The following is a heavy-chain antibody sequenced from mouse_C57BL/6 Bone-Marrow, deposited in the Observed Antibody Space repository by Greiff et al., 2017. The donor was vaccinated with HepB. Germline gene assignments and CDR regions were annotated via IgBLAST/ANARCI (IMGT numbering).Heavy chain of an antibody. D-gene: IGHD2-3*01. J-gene: IGHJ1*03. CDR2: IDPSDSYT. CDR3: ARLKVTGYFDV. V-gene: IGHV1-69*01. Sequence: QVQLQQPGAELVMPGASVKLSCKASGYTLTSYWMHWVKQRPGQGLEWIGEIDPSDSYTNYNQKFKGKSTLTVDKSSSTAYMQLSSLTSEDSAVYYCARLKVTGYFDVWGTGTTVTVSS. CDR1: GYTLTSYW.